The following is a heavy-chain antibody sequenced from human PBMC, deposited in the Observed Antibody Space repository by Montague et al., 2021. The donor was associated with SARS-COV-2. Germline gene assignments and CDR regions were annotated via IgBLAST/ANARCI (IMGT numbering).Heavy chain of an antibody. CDR3: ARQDAWAYCGDECYRGWFDS. J-gene: IGHJ5*01. Sequence: SDTLSLTRTLSFGSISTYYWSWIRQPPGKGLEWIGFIFYNGSTKYNPSLKRRVSISLDTSKNQFSLKLSSVTAADTAVYYCARQDAWAYCGDECYRGWFDSWGQGTLVTVSS. V-gene: IGHV4-59*07. CDR1: FGSISTYY. CDR2: IFYNGST. D-gene: IGHD2-21*01.